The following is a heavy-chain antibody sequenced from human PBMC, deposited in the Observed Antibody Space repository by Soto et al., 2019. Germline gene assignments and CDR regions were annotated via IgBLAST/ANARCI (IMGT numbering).Heavy chain of an antibody. V-gene: IGHV3-30*18. Sequence: QVHLVESGGGVVHPGRSLRLSCAASGFTFSTTGMHWVRQAPGKGVEWVAMISHDGGEKYYTDSVKGRFTISRDTSKNTLYLQMNSLRPEDTAMYHCAKDLYGAGWYNYFDPWGQGTLVTVSS. J-gene: IGHJ5*02. CDR3: AKDLYGAGWYNYFDP. CDR2: ISHDGGEK. CDR1: GFTFSTTG. D-gene: IGHD6-19*01.